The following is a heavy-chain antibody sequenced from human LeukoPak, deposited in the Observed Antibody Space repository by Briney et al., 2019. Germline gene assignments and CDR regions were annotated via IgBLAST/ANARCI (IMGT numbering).Heavy chain of an antibody. CDR2: ISSSSNTI. CDR3: VTDTSMGGLFDY. J-gene: IGHJ4*02. V-gene: IGHV3-48*02. CDR1: GFTFSSYG. D-gene: IGHD5-18*01. Sequence: GGSLRLSCAVSGFTFSSYGMNWVRQAPGKGLVWVSYISSSSNTIYYADSVKGRFTISRDNAKNSLYLQMNSLRDEDTALYYCVTDTSMGGLFDYWGQGTLVTVSS.